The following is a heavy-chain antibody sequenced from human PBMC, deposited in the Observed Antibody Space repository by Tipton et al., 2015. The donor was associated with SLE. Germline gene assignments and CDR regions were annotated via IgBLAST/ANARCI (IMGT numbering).Heavy chain of an antibody. CDR3: ARLVITEYYNYYMDV. CDR2: ISDDGGRT. Sequence: SLRLSCAASGFPFSSFPMHWVRQAPGQGLEYVSSISDDGGRTYYANSVRGRFIISRDNSKNTLYLQMGSLRAEDMAVYFCARLVITEYYNYYMDVWGKGTTVTVSS. J-gene: IGHJ6*03. V-gene: IGHV3-64*01. CDR1: GFPFSSFP. D-gene: IGHD3-22*01.